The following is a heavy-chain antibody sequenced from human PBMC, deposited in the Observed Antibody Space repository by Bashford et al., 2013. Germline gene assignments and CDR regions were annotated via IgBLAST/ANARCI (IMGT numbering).Heavy chain of an antibody. V-gene: IGHV3-74*01. CDR3: AKGSPVTTTRLDY. Sequence: GGSRRDSPRAASGFFFTDYWMHWVREAPGKGLVWVARINKDGSDTYYADSVRGRFTISRDNSKNTLYLQMNSLRADDTAVYYCAKGSPVTTTRLDYWGQGTLVTVSS. D-gene: IGHD4-17*01. CDR2: INKDGSDT. CDR1: GFFFTDYW. J-gene: IGHJ4*02.